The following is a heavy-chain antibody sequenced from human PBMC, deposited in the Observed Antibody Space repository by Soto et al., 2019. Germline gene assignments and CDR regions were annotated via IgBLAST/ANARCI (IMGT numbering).Heavy chain of an antibody. D-gene: IGHD2-8*01. CDR1: GGSLSGSS. CDR2: INHRGSL. V-gene: IGHV4-34*01. Sequence: PSETLSLTCAISGGSLSGSSWNWIRQFPGKGLEWIGEINHRGSLNYNPSVESRVTISVDKSRNQFSLKLRSVTAADTAVYYCAAGGGFINSRMVPFDPWGQGTMVTVYS. CDR3: AAGGGFINSRMVPFDP. J-gene: IGHJ5*02.